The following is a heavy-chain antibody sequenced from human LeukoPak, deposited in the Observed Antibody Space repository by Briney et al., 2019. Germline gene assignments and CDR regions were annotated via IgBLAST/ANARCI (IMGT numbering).Heavy chain of an antibody. Sequence: SVKVSCKASGGTFSSYAISWVRQAPGQGLEWMGGIIPIFGTANYAQKFQGRVTITADESTSTAYMELSSLRSEDTAVYYCARDRTSYNWFDPWGQGTLVTVSS. CDR3: ARDRTSYNWFDP. D-gene: IGHD1-14*01. J-gene: IGHJ5*02. V-gene: IGHV1-69*13. CDR1: GGTFSSYA. CDR2: IIPIFGTA.